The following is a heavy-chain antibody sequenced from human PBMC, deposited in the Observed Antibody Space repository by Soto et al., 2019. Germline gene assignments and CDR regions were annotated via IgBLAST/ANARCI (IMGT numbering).Heavy chain of an antibody. J-gene: IGHJ3*02. V-gene: IGHV3-23*01. D-gene: IGHD4-17*01. CDR1: GFSFSTYA. Sequence: PGGSLRLSCAASGFSFSTYAMSWVRQAPGKGLEWVSAISASGDNTYYADSVKGRFTISRYNSMNALYLQMSSLRIEDTAVYYCAHPRGYGVFDAYDIWGQGTMVTVSS. CDR2: ISASGDNT. CDR3: AHPRGYGVFDAYDI.